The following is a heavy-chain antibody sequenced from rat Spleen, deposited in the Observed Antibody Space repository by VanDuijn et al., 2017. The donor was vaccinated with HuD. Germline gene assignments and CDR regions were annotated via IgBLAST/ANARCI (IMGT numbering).Heavy chain of an antibody. J-gene: IGHJ2*01. CDR2: INTGSGGT. CDR1: GYTFTSYY. V-gene: IGHV1-43*01. CDR3: ATDYSSGY. Sequence: QVQLEQSGGELAKAGSSVKISCKASGYTFTSYYIDWIKQTTGQGLEYIGYINTGSGGTNYNEKFKGKATLTVDKSSSTAFMQLSSLTPDDSAVYYCATDYSSGYWGQGVMVTVSS. D-gene: IGHD1-2*01.